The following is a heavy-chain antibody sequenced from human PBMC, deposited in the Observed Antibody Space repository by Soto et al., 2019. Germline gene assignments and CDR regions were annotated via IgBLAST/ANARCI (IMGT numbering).Heavy chain of an antibody. V-gene: IGHV4-30-4*01. CDR3: ATESGSTYGYFDH. CDR2: ISNSGST. Sequence: NPSETLSLTSTVDGASVTMDYDYWAWIRQSPGKGLEWIGYISNSGSTGYNPSLKTRLSMSVDRSKNQFTLRLTSVTAADTAVYFCATESGSTYGYFDHWGQGTQVTVS. CDR1: GASVTMDYDY. J-gene: IGHJ4*02. D-gene: IGHD5-18*01.